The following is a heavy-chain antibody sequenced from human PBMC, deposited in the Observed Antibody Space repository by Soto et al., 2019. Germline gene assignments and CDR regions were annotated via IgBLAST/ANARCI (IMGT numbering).Heavy chain of an antibody. V-gene: IGHV1-69*13. CDR2: IIPIFGTA. D-gene: IGHD2-2*01. CDR3: ASSRSAPGRLDP. CDR1: GGTFSSYA. J-gene: IGHJ5*02. Sequence: SVKVSCKASGGTFSSYAISWVRQAPGQGLEWMGGIIPIFGTANYAQKFQGRVTITADESTSTAYMELSSLRSEDTAVYYWASSRSAPGRLDPWGQGTMVTVSS.